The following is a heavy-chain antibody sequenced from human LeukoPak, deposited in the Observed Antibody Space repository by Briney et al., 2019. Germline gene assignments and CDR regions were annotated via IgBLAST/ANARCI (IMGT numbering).Heavy chain of an antibody. D-gene: IGHD5-18*01. Sequence: GGSLRLSCAVSGFTFSSYEMNWVRQAPGKGLEWVSHISSGGYTIYYADFVKGRFTISRDNAKNSLYLQMNSLRAEDTAVYYCAREPGYSYGNFDYWGQGTLVTVSS. V-gene: IGHV3-48*03. CDR1: GFTFSSYE. J-gene: IGHJ4*02. CDR2: ISSGGYTI. CDR3: AREPGYSYGNFDY.